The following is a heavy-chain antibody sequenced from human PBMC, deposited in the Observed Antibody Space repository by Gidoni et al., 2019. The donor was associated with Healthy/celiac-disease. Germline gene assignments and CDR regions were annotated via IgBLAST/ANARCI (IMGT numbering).Heavy chain of an antibody. CDR1: GGSLRGYY. Sequence: QVQLQQWGAGLLKPSETLSLTGAVYGGSLRGYYWSWIRQPPGKGLEWIGEINHSGSTNYNPSLKSRVTISVDTSKNQFSLKLSSVTAADTAVYYCARGALRWPHGPRAFDIWGQGTMVTVSS. CDR3: ARGALRWPHGPRAFDI. CDR2: INHSGST. D-gene: IGHD4-17*01. V-gene: IGHV4-34*01. J-gene: IGHJ3*02.